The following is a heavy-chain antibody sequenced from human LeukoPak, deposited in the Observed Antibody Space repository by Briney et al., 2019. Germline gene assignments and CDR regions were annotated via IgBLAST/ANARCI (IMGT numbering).Heavy chain of an antibody. D-gene: IGHD3-10*01. CDR2: INHSGST. J-gene: IGHJ5*02. Sequence: PSVTLSLTCAVYGGSFSGYYWSWIRQPPGKGLEWIGEINHSGSTNYNPSLKSRVTISVDTSKNQFSLKLSSVTAADTAVYYCARDLDYYGSGSYYRGVNWFDPWGQGTLVTVSS. CDR3: ARDLDYYGSGSYYRGVNWFDP. V-gene: IGHV4-34*01. CDR1: GGSFSGYY.